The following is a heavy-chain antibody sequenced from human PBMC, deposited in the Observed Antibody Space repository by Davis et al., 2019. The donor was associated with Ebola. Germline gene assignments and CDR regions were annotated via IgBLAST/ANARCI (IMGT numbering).Heavy chain of an antibody. D-gene: IGHD6-19*01. V-gene: IGHV3-73*01. Sequence: GGSLRLSCAASGFTFSGSAMLWVRQASGKGLEWVGHIRSRPNTYARTYTASVKGNFTISRDDSKNTAYLQMNSLKTEDTAVYYCTSATGYSSGWYSWLDWFDPWGQGTLVTVSS. CDR2: IRSRPNTYAR. CDR3: TSATGYSSGWYSWLDWFDP. CDR1: GFTFSGSA. J-gene: IGHJ5*02.